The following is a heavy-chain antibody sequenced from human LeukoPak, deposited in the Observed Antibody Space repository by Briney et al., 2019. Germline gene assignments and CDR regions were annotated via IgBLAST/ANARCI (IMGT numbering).Heavy chain of an antibody. Sequence: GGSLRLSCAASGFTVSSNYMSWVREAPGKGLGWVSVIYSGGSTYYADSVKGRFTISRDNSNHTLYLQMNSLRAEDTAVYYCARDQTTMIDYYGMDVWGQGTTVTVSS. CDR1: GFTVSSNY. CDR3: ARDQTTMIDYYGMDV. J-gene: IGHJ6*02. CDR2: IYSGGST. V-gene: IGHV3-66*01. D-gene: IGHD3-22*01.